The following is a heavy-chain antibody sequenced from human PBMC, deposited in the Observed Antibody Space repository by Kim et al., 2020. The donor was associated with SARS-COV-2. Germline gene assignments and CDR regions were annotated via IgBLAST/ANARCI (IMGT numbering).Heavy chain of an antibody. V-gene: IGHV5-51*01. CDR1: GYSFTDYW. CDR2: VYPDDSDT. D-gene: IGHD3-16*01. J-gene: IGHJ4*02. Sequence: GESLKISCKGSGYSFTDYWIGWVRQMPGKGLEWMGVVYPDDSDTRYSPSFQGQVTISADKSISTAYLQWSSLKAPDTAMYYCARLRLGGVDVPFDFWGQGTLVTVSS. CDR3: ARLRLGGVDVPFDF.